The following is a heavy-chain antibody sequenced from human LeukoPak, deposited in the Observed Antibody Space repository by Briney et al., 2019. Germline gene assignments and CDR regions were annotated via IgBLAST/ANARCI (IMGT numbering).Heavy chain of an antibody. D-gene: IGHD5-24*01. Sequence: ASVKVSCKASGYTFTGYYMHWVRQAPGQGLEWMGWINPNSGGTNYAQKFQGRVTMTRDTSISTAYVELSRLRSDDTAVYYCARGEEGDGYNHPLDYWGQGTLVTVSS. CDR2: INPNSGGT. J-gene: IGHJ4*02. V-gene: IGHV1-2*02. CDR3: ARGEEGDGYNHPLDY. CDR1: GYTFTGYY.